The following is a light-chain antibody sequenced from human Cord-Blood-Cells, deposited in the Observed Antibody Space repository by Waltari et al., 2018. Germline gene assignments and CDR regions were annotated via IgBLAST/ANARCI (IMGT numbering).Light chain of an antibody. V-gene: IGLV2-14*01. CDR1: TSDVGGYNF. J-gene: IGLJ1*01. CDR2: DVS. Sequence: QSALTQPASVSGSPGQSLTISRTGTTSDVGGYNFSPWYQQHPGNAPKLMIYDVSNRPSGVSNRFSGSKAGNTASLTISGLQAEDEADYYCSSYTSSSTLVFGTGTKVTVL. CDR3: SSYTSSSTLV.